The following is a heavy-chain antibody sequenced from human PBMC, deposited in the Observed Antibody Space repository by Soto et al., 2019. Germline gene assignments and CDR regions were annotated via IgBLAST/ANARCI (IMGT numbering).Heavy chain of an antibody. V-gene: IGHV3-72*01. CDR1: GFSFSDHY. Sequence: GGSLRLSCAASGFSFSDHYMDWVRQAPGKGLEWVGRTRNKANGYSTEYAASVKGRFTISRDDSRNSLYLEMSSLKTEDTAVYYCAKSGSYYHFDHWGQGTLDTVSS. CDR3: AKSGSYYHFDH. CDR2: TRNKANGYST. D-gene: IGHD1-26*01. J-gene: IGHJ4*02.